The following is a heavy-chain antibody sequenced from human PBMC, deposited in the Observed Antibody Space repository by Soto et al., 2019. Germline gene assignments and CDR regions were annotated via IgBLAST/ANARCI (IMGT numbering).Heavy chain of an antibody. V-gene: IGHV4-61*03. J-gene: IGHJ3*02. CDR3: ARVTIADDAFDI. D-gene: IGHD2-15*01. CDR1: GGSVSSASCF. CDR2: IYYSGTT. Sequence: QVQLQESGPGLVKPSETLSLTCTVSGGSVSSASCFWSWIRQPPGKGLGWIGYIYYSGTTNYNPSLKSRVIISVDTSKNHFSLKLTSVTAADTAVYYCARVTIADDAFDIWGQGTMVTVSS.